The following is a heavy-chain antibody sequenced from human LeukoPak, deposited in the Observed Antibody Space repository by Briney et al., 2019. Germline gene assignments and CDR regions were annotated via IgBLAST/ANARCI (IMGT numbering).Heavy chain of an antibody. CDR2: IWYDGSNK. CDR3: ARGTRYDSSGYYSQDLDY. D-gene: IGHD3-22*01. Sequence: PGGSLRLSCAASGFTFNSYFLHWVRQAPGKGLEWAAVIWYDGSNKYYADSVKGRFTISRDNSKNTLYLQMNSLRAEDTAVYYCARGTRYDSSGYYSQDLDYWGQGTLVTVSS. V-gene: IGHV3-33*08. CDR1: GFTFNSYF. J-gene: IGHJ4*02.